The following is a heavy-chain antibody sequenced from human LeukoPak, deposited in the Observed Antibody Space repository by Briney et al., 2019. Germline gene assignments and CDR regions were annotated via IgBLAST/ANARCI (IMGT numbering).Heavy chain of an antibody. CDR1: GGTFSSYA. Sequence: SVKFSCQASGGTFSSYAISWVRQAPGQGLEWMGGIIPIFGTANYAQKFQGRVTITADESTSTAYMELSSLRSEDTAVYYCAGINVDTATDPDYWGQGTLVTVSS. CDR3: AGINVDTATDPDY. D-gene: IGHD5-18*01. V-gene: IGHV1-69*13. J-gene: IGHJ4*02. CDR2: IIPIFGTA.